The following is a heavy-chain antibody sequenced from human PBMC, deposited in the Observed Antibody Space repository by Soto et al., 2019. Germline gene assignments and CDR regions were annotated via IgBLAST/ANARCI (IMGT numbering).Heavy chain of an antibody. CDR3: AKDSPYYDSSGYYPDAFDI. J-gene: IGHJ3*02. D-gene: IGHD3-22*01. Sequence: PGGSLRLSCAASGFTFSSYAMSWVRQAPGKGLEWVSAISGSGGSTYYADSVKGRFTISRDNSKNTLYLQMNSLRAEDTAVYYCAKDSPYYDSSGYYPDAFDIWGKGTMVTVSS. CDR1: GFTFSSYA. V-gene: IGHV3-23*01. CDR2: ISGSGGST.